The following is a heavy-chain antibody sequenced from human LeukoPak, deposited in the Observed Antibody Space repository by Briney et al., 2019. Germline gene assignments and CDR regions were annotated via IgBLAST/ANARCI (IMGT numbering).Heavy chain of an antibody. V-gene: IGHV3-43*01. CDR2: ISWDGGST. J-gene: IGHJ6*03. Sequence: GGSLRLSCAASGFTFDDYTMPWVRQAPGKGLEWVSLISWDGGSTYYADSVKGRFTISRDNSKNSLYLQMNSLRTEDTALYYCAKDGRGGIAVAASYYYYMDVWGKGTTVTVSS. D-gene: IGHD6-19*01. CDR3: AKDGRGGIAVAASYYYYMDV. CDR1: GFTFDDYT.